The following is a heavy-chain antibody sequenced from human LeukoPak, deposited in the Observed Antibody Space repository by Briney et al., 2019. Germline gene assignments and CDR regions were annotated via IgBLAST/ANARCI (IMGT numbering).Heavy chain of an antibody. Sequence: SETLSLTCTVSDASISGYYWSWIRQPPGKGLEWIGSIHFSGSTNYNPSLRSRVTISVDTSKNQLSLKLSSVTAADTAVYHCARDLGGIYFDYWGQGTLVTVSS. CDR1: DASISGYY. CDR3: ARDLGGIYFDY. D-gene: IGHD1-26*01. J-gene: IGHJ4*02. V-gene: IGHV4-59*01. CDR2: IHFSGST.